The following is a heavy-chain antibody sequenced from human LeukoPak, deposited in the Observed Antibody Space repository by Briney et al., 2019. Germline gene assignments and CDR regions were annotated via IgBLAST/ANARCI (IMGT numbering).Heavy chain of an antibody. CDR1: GFTFSSYG. J-gene: IGHJ6*03. CDR2: IRYDGSNK. Sequence: PGGSLRLSRAASGFTFSSYGMHWVRQAPGKGLEWVAFIRYDGSNKYYADSVKGRFTISRDNSKNTLYLQMNSLRAEDTAVYYCARDRHQPRLGVAVKDYYYYYMDVWGKGTTVTVSS. V-gene: IGHV3-30*02. CDR3: ARDRHQPRLGVAVKDYYYYYMDV. D-gene: IGHD6-19*01.